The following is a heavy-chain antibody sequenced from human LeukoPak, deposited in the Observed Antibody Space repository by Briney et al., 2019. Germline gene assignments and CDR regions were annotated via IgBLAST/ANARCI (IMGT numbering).Heavy chain of an antibody. D-gene: IGHD3-22*01. V-gene: IGHV4-59*12. CDR2: IYYSGST. Sequence: SETLSLTCTVSGVSISSYYWSWIRQPPGKGLEWIGFIYYSGSTNYNPSLKSRVTISVDTSKNQFSLKLSSVTAADTAVYYCARGAYHYYDSSGYLNWGQGTLVTVSS. CDR3: ARGAYHYYDSSGYLN. CDR1: GVSISSYY. J-gene: IGHJ4*02.